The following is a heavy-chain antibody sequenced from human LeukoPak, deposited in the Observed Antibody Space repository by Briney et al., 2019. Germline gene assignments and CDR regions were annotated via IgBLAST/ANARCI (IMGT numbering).Heavy chain of an antibody. CDR3: ASTGYCSGGSCSNWFDP. CDR2: INAGNGNT. V-gene: IGHV1-3*01. CDR1: GYTFTSYA. Sequence: ASVKVSCKASGYTFTSYAMHWVRQAPGQRLEWMGWINAGNGNTKYSQKFQGRVTITRDTSASTAYMELSSLRSEDTAVYYCASTGYCSGGSCSNWFDPWGQGTLVTVSS. J-gene: IGHJ5*02. D-gene: IGHD2-15*01.